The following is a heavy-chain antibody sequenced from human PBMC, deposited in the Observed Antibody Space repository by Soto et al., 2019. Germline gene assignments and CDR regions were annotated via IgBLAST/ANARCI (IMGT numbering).Heavy chain of an antibody. CDR1: GGTFSSYA. CDR2: IIPIFGTA. D-gene: IGHD3-10*01. V-gene: IGHV1-69*13. CDR3: ASTYYYGSGSYYNVNH. Sequence: VASVKVSCKASGGTFSSYAISWVRQAPGQGLEWMGGIIPIFGTANYAQKFQGRVTITADESTSTAYMELSSLRSEDTAVYYCASTYYYGSGSYYNVNHWGQGTLVTVSS. J-gene: IGHJ5*02.